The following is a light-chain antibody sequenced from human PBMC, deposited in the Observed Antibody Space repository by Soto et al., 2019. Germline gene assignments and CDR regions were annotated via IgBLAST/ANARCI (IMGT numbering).Light chain of an antibody. CDR2: GVS. CDR1: QSISRN. J-gene: IGKJ2*01. CDR3: QQYNNWPPYT. V-gene: IGKV3-15*01. Sequence: EMVMTQSPGTLSVSPGERATLSCRASQSISRNLAWYQQKPGRAPRLRISGVSTRATGIPARFSGSGSETEFMLTISRLQSEDFEDYYCQQYNNWPPYTFGQGTKPEIK.